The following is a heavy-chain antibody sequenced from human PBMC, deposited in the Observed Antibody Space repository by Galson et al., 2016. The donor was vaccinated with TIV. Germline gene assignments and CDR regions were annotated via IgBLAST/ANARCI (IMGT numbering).Heavy chain of an antibody. CDR3: SRAPPLFHSSWPRDQ. CDR2: ISAYNGAT. D-gene: IGHD3-22*01. J-gene: IGHJ4*02. CDR1: GYTFTSFG. V-gene: IGHV1-18*01. Sequence: SVKVSCKASGYTFTSFGLSWVRQAPGQGLEWMGWISAYNGATYFAQHLQDRVPMTTDTSTSTAYMELRSLRSDDTAVYYCSRAPPLFHSSWPRDQWGQGNPVTVAS.